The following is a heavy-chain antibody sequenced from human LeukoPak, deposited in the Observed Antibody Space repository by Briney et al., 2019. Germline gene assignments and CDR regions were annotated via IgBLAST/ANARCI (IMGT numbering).Heavy chain of an antibody. CDR1: GGSISSSNYY. D-gene: IGHD4-23*01. V-gene: IGHV4-39*02. J-gene: IGHJ4*02. Sequence: SETLSLTCTVPGGSISSSNYYWGWIRQPPGKGLEWIGSIYHSGSTYSNPSLKSRVTISVDTSKNQFSLKLSSVSAADTAVFYCARDYGGNSYYFDYWGQVTLVTVSS. CDR3: ARDYGGNSYYFDY. CDR2: IYHSGST.